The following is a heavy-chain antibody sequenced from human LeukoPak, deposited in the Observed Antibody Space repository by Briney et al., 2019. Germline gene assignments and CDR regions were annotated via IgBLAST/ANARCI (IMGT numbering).Heavy chain of an antibody. CDR3: ARVAGYSSSWYLG. CDR2: IIPIFGTA. D-gene: IGHD6-13*01. Sequence: SVKVSCKASGGTFSSYTISWVRQAPGQGLEWMGGIIPIFGTANYAQKFQGRVTITADESTSTAYMELSSLRSEDTAVYYCARVAGYSSSWYLGWGQGTLVTVSS. J-gene: IGHJ4*02. CDR1: GGTFSSYT. V-gene: IGHV1-69*13.